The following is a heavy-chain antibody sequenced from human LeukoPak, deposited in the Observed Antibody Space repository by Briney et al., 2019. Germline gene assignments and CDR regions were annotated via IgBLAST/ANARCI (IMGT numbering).Heavy chain of an antibody. CDR1: GFTFSSYA. CDR3: AKGVVGGYYFDY. CDR2: ISGSGGST. Sequence: GSLRLSCAASGFTFSSYAMSWVRQAPGKGLEWVSAISGSGGSTYYADSVKGRFTISRDNSKNTLYLQMNSLRAEDTAVYYCAKGVVGGYYFDYWGQGTLVTVSS. V-gene: IGHV3-23*01. D-gene: IGHD2-2*01. J-gene: IGHJ4*02.